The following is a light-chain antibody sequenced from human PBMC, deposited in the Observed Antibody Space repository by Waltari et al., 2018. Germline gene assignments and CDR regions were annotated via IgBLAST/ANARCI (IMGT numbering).Light chain of an antibody. Sequence: QLVLTQSHSASASLGDSVKLTCTWSSGHSSYSSYSIAWHQQQPGKGPRFLMKLNSDGSHKRGDGIPDRFSGSSSGAERYLTISSLQSADEADYYCQTWGAGFQIFGGGTKLAVL. CDR2: LNSDGSH. CDR1: SGHSSYSSYS. CDR3: QTWGAGFQI. J-gene: IGLJ2*01. V-gene: IGLV4-69*01.